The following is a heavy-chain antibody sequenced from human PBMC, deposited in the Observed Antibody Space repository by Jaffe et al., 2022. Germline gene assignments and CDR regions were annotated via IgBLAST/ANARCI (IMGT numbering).Heavy chain of an antibody. CDR1: GYTFTSYY. Sequence: QVQLVQSGAEVKKPGASVKVSCKASGYTFTSYYMHWVRQAPGQGLEWMGIINPSGGSTSYAQKFQGRVTMTRDTSTSTVYMELSSLRSEDTAVYYCARTDPRGGYYYGSGSYLFYWGQGTLVTVSS. V-gene: IGHV1-46*01. CDR3: ARTDPRGGYYYGSGSYLFY. CDR2: INPSGGST. D-gene: IGHD3-10*01. J-gene: IGHJ4*02.